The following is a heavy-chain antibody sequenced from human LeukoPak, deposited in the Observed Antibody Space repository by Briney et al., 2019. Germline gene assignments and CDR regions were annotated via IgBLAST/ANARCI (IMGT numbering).Heavy chain of an antibody. CDR1: GYTFTSYD. CDR2: MNPNSGNT. CDR3: ARDSYSLYYDFWSGYYHWFDP. V-gene: IGHV1-8*01. J-gene: IGHJ5*02. D-gene: IGHD3-3*01. Sequence: ASEKVSCKASGYTFTSYDINWVRQANGQGLEWMGWMNPNSGNTGYAQKFQGRVTMTRNTSISTAYMELSSLRSEDTAVYYCARDSYSLYYDFWSGYYHWFDPWGQGTLVTVSS.